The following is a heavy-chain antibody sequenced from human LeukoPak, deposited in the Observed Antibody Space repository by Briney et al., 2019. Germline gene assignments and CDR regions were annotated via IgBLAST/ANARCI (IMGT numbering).Heavy chain of an antibody. CDR1: GFSFSGYA. V-gene: IGHV3-30*14. Sequence: PGRSLRLSCVASGFSFSGYAMHWVRQAPGKGLEWVAVMSYDGNNKYYADSVKGRFTISRDNSKNTLYLQMNSLRAEDTAVYYCARDAAAQQLIHYFDYWGQGTLVTVSS. J-gene: IGHJ4*02. CDR2: MSYDGNNK. D-gene: IGHD6-13*01. CDR3: ARDAAAQQLIHYFDY.